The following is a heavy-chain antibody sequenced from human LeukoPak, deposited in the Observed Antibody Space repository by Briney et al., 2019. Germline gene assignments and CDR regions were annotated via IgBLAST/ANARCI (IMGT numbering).Heavy chain of an antibody. Sequence: SQTLSLTCAVSGGSISSGGYSWSWIRQPPGKGLEWIGYIYHSGSTYYNPSLKSRVTISVDRSKNQFSLKLSSVTAADTAVYYCARGGLGYRSSTSCPYYNGYDIFDYWGQGTLVTVSS. CDR1: GGSISSGGYS. J-gene: IGHJ4*02. V-gene: IGHV4-30-2*01. CDR2: IYHSGST. CDR3: ARGGLGYRSSTSCPYYNGYDIFDY. D-gene: IGHD2-2*01.